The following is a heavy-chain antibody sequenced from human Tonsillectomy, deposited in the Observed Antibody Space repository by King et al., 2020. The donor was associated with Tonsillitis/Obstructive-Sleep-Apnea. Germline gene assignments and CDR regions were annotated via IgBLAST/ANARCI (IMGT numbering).Heavy chain of an antibody. CDR1: RFTFSDYY. D-gene: IGHD3-10*01. Sequence: QLVESGGGLVKPGGSLRLSCAASRFTFSDYYMSWIRQAPGKGLEWVSYISISGTTIYYADSVKGRFTISRDNAKNSLYLQMNSLRAEDTAVYYCARDWSYYYGSGSSGWFDPWGQGTLVTVSS. CDR3: ARDWSYYYGSGSSGWFDP. CDR2: ISISGTTI. V-gene: IGHV3-11*01. J-gene: IGHJ5*02.